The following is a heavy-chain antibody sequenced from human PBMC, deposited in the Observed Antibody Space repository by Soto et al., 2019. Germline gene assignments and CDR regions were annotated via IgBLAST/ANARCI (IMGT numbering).Heavy chain of an antibody. Sequence: PSEILSLTCAVSGGSISSSNWWNWVRQPPGKGLEWIGEIYHSGLTNYKPSLRSRVTISVDKSKNQFSLKLTSVTAADTAVYFCARVAPEEGNYYYSLDVWGQGTTVTVSS. V-gene: IGHV4-4*02. CDR1: GGSISSSNW. CDR3: ARVAPEEGNYYYSLDV. D-gene: IGHD6-13*01. CDR2: IYHSGLT. J-gene: IGHJ6*02.